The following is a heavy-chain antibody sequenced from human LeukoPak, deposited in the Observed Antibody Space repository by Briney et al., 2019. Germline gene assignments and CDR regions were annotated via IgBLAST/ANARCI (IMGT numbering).Heavy chain of an antibody. CDR1: GGTFSSYA. CDR2: IIPIFGTA. V-gene: IGHV1-69*13. Sequence: ASVKVSCKASGGTFSSYAISWVRQAPGQGLEWMGGIIPIFGTANYAQKFQGRVTITADESTSTASMELSSLTSDDTAVYYCARGRGCGGGSCHKQFDYWGQGTLVTVSS. CDR3: ARGRGCGGGSCHKQFDY. J-gene: IGHJ4*02. D-gene: IGHD2-15*01.